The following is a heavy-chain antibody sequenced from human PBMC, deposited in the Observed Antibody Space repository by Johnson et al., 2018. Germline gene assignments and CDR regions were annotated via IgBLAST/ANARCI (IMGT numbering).Heavy chain of an antibody. J-gene: IGHJ6*02. CDR3: AKGRAYSGYERGGLDV. D-gene: IGHD5-12*01. V-gene: IGHV3-48*02. CDR2: ISSSSSNI. CDR1: GFTFSSYS. Sequence: VQLVQSGGGLVQPGGSLRLSCGASGFTFSSYSMKWVRQAPGKGLEWVSYISSSSSNIYYAVSVKGRFTISRDNAKNSLYLQMNNRRDEDTAVYYCAKGRAYSGYERGGLDVWGQGTTVTVSS.